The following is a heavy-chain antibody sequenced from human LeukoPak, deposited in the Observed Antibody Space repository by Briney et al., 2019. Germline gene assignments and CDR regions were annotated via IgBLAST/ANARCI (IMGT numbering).Heavy chain of an antibody. CDR1: GYTFASYG. J-gene: IGHJ4*02. CDR3: ARALRTGQGDYVPVL. CDR2: ISAYNGNT. D-gene: IGHD3-10*02. Sequence: ASVKLSCKASGYTFASYGISWVRQAPGQGLEWMGWISAYNGNTNYAQKLQGRVTMTTDTSTSTAYMELRSLRSDDTAVYYCARALRTGQGDYVPVLWGQGTLVTVSS. V-gene: IGHV1-18*01.